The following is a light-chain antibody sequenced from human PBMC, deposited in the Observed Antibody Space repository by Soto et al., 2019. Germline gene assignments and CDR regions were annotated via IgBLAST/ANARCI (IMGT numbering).Light chain of an antibody. J-gene: IGKJ1*01. CDR1: QSISSW. V-gene: IGKV1-5*03. Sequence: DIQMTQSPSTLSASVGDRVTITRRASQSISSWLAWYQQKPGKAPKLLIYKASSLETGVPLRFSGSGSGTEFTLTISSLQPDDIATYYCQHYNAYPWTFGQGTQVEIK. CDR3: QHYNAYPWT. CDR2: KAS.